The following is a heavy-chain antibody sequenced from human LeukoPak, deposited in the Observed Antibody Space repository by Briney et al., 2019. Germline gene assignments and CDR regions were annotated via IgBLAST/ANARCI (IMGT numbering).Heavy chain of an antibody. CDR2: IKQDGSEK. J-gene: IGHJ4*02. D-gene: IGHD4-17*01. CDR1: GFTFSNYL. Sequence: PGGSLRLSCAASGFTFSNYLMSWVRQAPGKGLEWVANIKQDGSEKYYVDSVEGRFTISRDNAKSSLYLQMNSLRAEDTAVYYCYGQSYLFDYWCQGTLVTVSS. CDR3: YGQSYLFDY. V-gene: IGHV3-7*01.